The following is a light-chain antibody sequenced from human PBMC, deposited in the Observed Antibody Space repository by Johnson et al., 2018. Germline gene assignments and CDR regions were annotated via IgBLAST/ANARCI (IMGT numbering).Light chain of an antibody. Sequence: QSVLTQPPSVSGAPGQKVTISCSGSSSNIGNNYVSWYQQLPGTAPKLLIYENNKRPSGIPDRFSGSKSGTSATLGITGLQTGDEADYYCGTWDSSLSAGNVFGTGTKVTVL. CDR3: GTWDSSLSAGNV. V-gene: IGLV1-51*02. CDR1: SSNIGNNY. CDR2: ENN. J-gene: IGLJ1*01.